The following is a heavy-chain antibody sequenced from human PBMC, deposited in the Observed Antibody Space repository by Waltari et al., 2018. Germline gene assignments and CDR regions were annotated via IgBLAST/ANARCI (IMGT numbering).Heavy chain of an antibody. CDR2: IYYSGST. Sequence: QVQLQESGPGLVKPSETLSLTCTVSGGSISSHYWSWIRQPPGKGLEWIAYIYYSGSTNYNPSLKSRVTISVDTSKNQCSLKLSSVTAADTAVYYCARVGHSGITIGDWGQGTLVTVSS. V-gene: IGHV4-59*11. J-gene: IGHJ4*02. CDR3: ARVGHSGITIGD. D-gene: IGHD1-26*01. CDR1: GGSISSHY.